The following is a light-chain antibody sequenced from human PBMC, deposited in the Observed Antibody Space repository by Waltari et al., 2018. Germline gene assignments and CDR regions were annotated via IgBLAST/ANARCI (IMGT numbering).Light chain of an antibody. CDR3: CAYTRSDTGI. CDR2: NVY. CDR1: SIDVGSYNY. J-gene: IGLJ2*01. V-gene: IGLV2-14*03. Sequence: QSALTQPASVSASPGQSITISCSGTSIDVGSYNYVSWYQLHPGKVPKLISYNVYDRPSGVSDRFSGSKSGNTASLIISKVLAEDEADYSCCAYTRSDTGIFGGGTKLTVL.